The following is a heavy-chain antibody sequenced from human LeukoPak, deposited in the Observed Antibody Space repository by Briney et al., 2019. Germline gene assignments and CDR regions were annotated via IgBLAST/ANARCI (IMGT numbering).Heavy chain of an antibody. V-gene: IGHV4-59*01. Sequence: SETLSLTCTVSGGSISSYYWSWIRQPPGKGLEWIGYIYYSGSTNYNPSLKGRVTISVDTSKNQFSLKLSSVTAADTAVYYCARVVGHQGGYYGTDVWGQGTTVTVSS. CDR1: GGSISSYY. CDR2: IYYSGST. J-gene: IGHJ6*02. CDR3: ARVVGHQGGYYGTDV. D-gene: IGHD1-26*01.